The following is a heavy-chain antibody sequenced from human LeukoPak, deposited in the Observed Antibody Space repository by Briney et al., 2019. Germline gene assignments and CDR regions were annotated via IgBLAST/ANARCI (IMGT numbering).Heavy chain of an antibody. CDR3: ARMQAANTYNHFDY. J-gene: IGHJ4*02. CDR1: GYSISSGYY. CDR2: MYHSGST. D-gene: IGHD3-16*01. Sequence: SETLSLTRTVSGYSISSGYYWGWIRQPPGKGLEWIGSMYHSGSTYYNPSLKSRVTISVDTSKNQFSLKLSSVTAADTAVYYCARMQAANTYNHFDYWGQGTLVTVSS. V-gene: IGHV4-38-2*02.